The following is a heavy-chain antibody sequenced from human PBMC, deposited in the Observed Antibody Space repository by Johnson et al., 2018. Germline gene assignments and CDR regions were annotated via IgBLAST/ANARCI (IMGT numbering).Heavy chain of an antibody. Sequence: VQLVESGAEVKKPGSSVKVSCKASGGTFSSYAISWVRQAPGQGLEWMGGIIPIFGTANYAQKFQGRVTITADESTSTAYMELSSRRSEDTAVYYCARVSACCGGDGYSNYYYYYGMDVWGQGTTVTVSS. D-gene: IGHD2-21*02. CDR2: IIPIFGTA. CDR3: ARVSACCGGDGYSNYYYYYGMDV. V-gene: IGHV1-69*01. J-gene: IGHJ6*02. CDR1: GGTFSSYA.